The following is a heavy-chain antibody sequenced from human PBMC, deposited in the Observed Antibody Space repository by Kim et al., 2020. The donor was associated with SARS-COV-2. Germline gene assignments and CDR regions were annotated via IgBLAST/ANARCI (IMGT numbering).Heavy chain of an antibody. Sequence: GGSLCLSCAASGFTFSSYWMTWVRQAPGKGLEWVANINHDGNQKYYVASVKGRFTISRDNAKNYLYLQMNSLRAEDTAVYYCARDGDLYSSGKDAFDIWGQGTMVTVSS. CDR2: INHDGNQK. D-gene: IGHD6-19*01. CDR3: ARDGDLYSSGKDAFDI. V-gene: IGHV3-7*01. J-gene: IGHJ3*02. CDR1: GFTFSSYW.